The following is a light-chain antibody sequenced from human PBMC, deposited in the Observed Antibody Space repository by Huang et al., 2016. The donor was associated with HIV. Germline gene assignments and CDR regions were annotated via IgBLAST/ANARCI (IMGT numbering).Light chain of an antibody. CDR2: GAS. V-gene: IGKV1-39*01. Sequence: DIQMTQSPSSLSASVGDRVIISCRASQSINKYLNWYQQMPGKAPKLLIYGASTLQRGVSSRFSGSVSGTDFTLTIGSLQPEDAVTYYCQQSYKAPRTFGQGTLLEI. CDR3: QQSYKAPRT. J-gene: IGKJ2*01. CDR1: QSINKY.